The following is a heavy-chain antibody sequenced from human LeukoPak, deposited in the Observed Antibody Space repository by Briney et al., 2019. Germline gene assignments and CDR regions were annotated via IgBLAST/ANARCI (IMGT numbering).Heavy chain of an antibody. D-gene: IGHD2-2*01. CDR1: GDSVSSNSVT. J-gene: IGHJ5*02. CDR3: ARRLTQYDCFDP. CDR2: TYYRSTWYN. Sequence: SQTPSLTCAISGDSVSSNSVTWNWVRQSPSRGLEWLGRTYYRSTWYNDYAVSVRGRITVNPDTSKNQFSLHLNSVTPEDTAVYYCARRLTQYDCFDPWGQGILVTVSS. V-gene: IGHV6-1*01.